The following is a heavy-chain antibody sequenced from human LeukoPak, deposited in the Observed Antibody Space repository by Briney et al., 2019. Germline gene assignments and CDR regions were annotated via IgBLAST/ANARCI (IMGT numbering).Heavy chain of an antibody. Sequence: SETLSLTCTVSGGSISSGDYYWSWIRQPPGKGLEWIGYIYYSGSTNYNPSLKSRVTISVDTSKNQFSLKLSSVTAADTAVYYCASDPSGGNYFDYWGQGTLVTVSS. CDR3: ASDPSGGNYFDY. D-gene: IGHD2-15*01. J-gene: IGHJ4*02. CDR1: GGSISSGDYY. V-gene: IGHV4-30-4*01. CDR2: IYYSGST.